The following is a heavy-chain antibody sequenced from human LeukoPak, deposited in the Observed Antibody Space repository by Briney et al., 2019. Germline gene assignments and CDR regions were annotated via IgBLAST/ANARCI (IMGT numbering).Heavy chain of an antibody. Sequence: GASVKDSCKASGYTFTRYGISWVRQAPGQGLEWMGWISAYNGNTNYAQKLQGRVTMTTDTSTSTVHMELRSLRSDDTAVYCCARGTNNWFDPWGQGTLVTVSS. D-gene: IGHD1-14*01. CDR1: GYTFTRYG. V-gene: IGHV1-18*01. CDR2: ISAYNGNT. J-gene: IGHJ5*02. CDR3: ARGTNNWFDP.